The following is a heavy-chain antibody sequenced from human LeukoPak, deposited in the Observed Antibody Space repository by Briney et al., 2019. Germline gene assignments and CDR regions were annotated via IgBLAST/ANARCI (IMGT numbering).Heavy chain of an antibody. D-gene: IGHD3-10*01. J-gene: IGHJ4*02. V-gene: IGHV3-53*01. CDR3: AKGGFGDPSNY. CDR2: IYSGVTT. Sequence: GGSLRLSCAASGFTVSSNFMSWVRQAPGKGLEWVSVIYSGVTTYYADSVKGRFTISRDNSKNTLYLQMNSLRAEDTAVYYCAKGGFGDPSNYWGQGTLVTVSS. CDR1: GFTVSSNF.